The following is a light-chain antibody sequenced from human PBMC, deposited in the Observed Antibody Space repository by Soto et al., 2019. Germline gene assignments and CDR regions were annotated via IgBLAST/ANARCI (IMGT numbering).Light chain of an antibody. Sequence: SVLTQPPSASGSPGQSVTISCTGTSSDVGGYNYVSWYQQHPGKAPKLMIYEVSERPSGVPDRFSGSKSSNTASLTVSGLQAEDEAAYYCSSYAGSNNFVFGTGTKVTVL. J-gene: IGLJ1*01. CDR3: SSYAGSNNFV. CDR1: SSDVGGYNY. V-gene: IGLV2-8*01. CDR2: EVS.